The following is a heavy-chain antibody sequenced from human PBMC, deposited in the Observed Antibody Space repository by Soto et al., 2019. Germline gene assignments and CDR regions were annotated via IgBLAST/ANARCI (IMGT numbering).Heavy chain of an antibody. V-gene: IGHV3-15*07. D-gene: IGHD3-3*01. Sequence: PWGSLRLSCAASGFTFSNALMNWVRQAPGKGLEWVGRIKSKTDGGTTDYAAPVKGRFTISRDDSKNTLYLQMNSLKTEDTAVYYCTLQDHYDFWSGYYIGYWGQGTLVTVSS. CDR2: IKSKTDGGTT. CDR3: TLQDHYDFWSGYYIGY. CDR1: GFTFSNAL. J-gene: IGHJ4*02.